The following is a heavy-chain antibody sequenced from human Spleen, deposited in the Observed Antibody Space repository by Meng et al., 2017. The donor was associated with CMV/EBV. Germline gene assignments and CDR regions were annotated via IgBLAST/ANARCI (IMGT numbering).Heavy chain of an antibody. V-gene: IGHV3-30*02. CDR1: GFTFSSYG. Sequence: GESLKISCAASGFTFSSYGMHWVRQAPGKGLEWVAFIRYDGSNKYYADSVKGRFTISRDNSKNTLYLQMNSLRAEDTAVYYCAKDSGEYSITYFDYWGQGTLVTVSS. CDR2: IRYDGSNK. J-gene: IGHJ4*02. D-gene: IGHD6-6*01. CDR3: AKDSGEYSITYFDY.